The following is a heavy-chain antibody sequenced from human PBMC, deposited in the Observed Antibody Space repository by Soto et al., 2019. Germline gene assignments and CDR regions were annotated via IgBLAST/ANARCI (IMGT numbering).Heavy chain of an antibody. D-gene: IGHD1-26*01. J-gene: IGHJ4*02. CDR3: ARLGYSGSYYVFDY. CDR2: IYYAGNT. V-gene: IGHV4-39*01. Sequence: SETLSLTCTVSGGSISSSSYYWGWIRQPPGKGLEWIASIYYAGNTYYNPSLKSRVTISVDTSKNQFSLKLSSVTAADTAVYYCARLGYSGSYYVFDYWGQGTLVSVSS. CDR1: GGSISSSSYY.